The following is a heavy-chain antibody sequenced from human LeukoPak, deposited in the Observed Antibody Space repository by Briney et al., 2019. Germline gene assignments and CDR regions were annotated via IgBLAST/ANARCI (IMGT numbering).Heavy chain of an antibody. J-gene: IGHJ5*02. V-gene: IGHV4-39*07. CDR1: GGSTSSDSYY. CDR2: IYYSGST. CDR3: AREGQSTVTSWFDP. Sequence: SETLSLTCTVSGGSTSSDSYYWNWIRQPAGKGLEWIGSIYYSGSTYYNPSLKSRVTISVDTSKNQFSLKLSSVTAADTAVYYCAREGQSTVTSWFDPWGQGTLVTVSS. D-gene: IGHD4-17*01.